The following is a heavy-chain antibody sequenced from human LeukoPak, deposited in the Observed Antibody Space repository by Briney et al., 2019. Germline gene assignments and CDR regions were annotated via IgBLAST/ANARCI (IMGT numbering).Heavy chain of an antibody. CDR2: ISGSDGTT. V-gene: IGHV3-23*01. D-gene: IGHD1-26*01. CDR1: GFTFSSYA. CDR3: AKANRPIVGAFSPFDY. Sequence: GGSLGLSCAASGFTFSSYAMSWVRQAPGKGLEWVSAISGSDGTTYYADSVKGRFTISRDNSKNTVYLQMDSLRAEDTAVYYCAKANRPIVGAFSPFDYWGQGTLVTVSS. J-gene: IGHJ4*02.